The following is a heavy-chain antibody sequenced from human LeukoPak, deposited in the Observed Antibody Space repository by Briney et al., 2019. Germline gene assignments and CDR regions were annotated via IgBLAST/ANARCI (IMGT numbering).Heavy chain of an antibody. J-gene: IGHJ6*03. CDR2: INHSGST. CDR3: ARGVGSSWYYYYYMDV. CDR1: GGSFSGYF. D-gene: IGHD6-13*01. Sequence: SETLSLTCAVYGGSFSGYFWSWIRQPPGKGLEWIGEINHSGSTNYNPSLKSRVTISIDTSKNQFSLKLSSVTAADTAVYYCARGVGSSWYYYYYMDVWGKGTTVTVSS. V-gene: IGHV4-34*01.